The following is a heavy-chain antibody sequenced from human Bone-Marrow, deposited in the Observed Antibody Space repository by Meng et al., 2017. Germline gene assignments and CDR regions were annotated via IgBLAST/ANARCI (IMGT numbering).Heavy chain of an antibody. CDR1: GFTFSSYS. J-gene: IGHJ5*02. D-gene: IGHD2-15*01. Sequence: GESLKISCAASGFTFSSYSMNWVRQAPGKGLEWVSSISSSSSYIYYADSVKGRFTISRDSAKNSLYLQMNSLRAEDTAVYYCARDPFVLEVPGDNWFDPWGQGTLVTVSS. V-gene: IGHV3-21*01. CDR2: ISSSSSYI. CDR3: ARDPFVLEVPGDNWFDP.